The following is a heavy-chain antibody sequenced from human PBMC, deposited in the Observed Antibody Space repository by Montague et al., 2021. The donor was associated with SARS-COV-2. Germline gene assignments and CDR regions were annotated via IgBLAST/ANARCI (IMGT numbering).Heavy chain of an antibody. CDR1: GFILSGSA. D-gene: IGHD2-15*01. J-gene: IGHJ1*01. V-gene: IGHV3-73*01. CDR2: IRSKTKNYAT. CDR3: TRLGYCGGGRCNDGY. Sequence: SLRLSCAASGFILSGSAMHWVRQASGKGLEWVGRIRSKTKNYATGYAASVQGRFTISRDDSKNMAFLQMDSLRPEDTAMYYCTRLGYCGGGRCNDGYWGRGTLVTVSS.